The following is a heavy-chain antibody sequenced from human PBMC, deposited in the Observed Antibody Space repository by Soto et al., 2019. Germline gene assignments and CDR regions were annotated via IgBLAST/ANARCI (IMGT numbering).Heavy chain of an antibody. CDR1: GGTFSSYA. CDR3: ARGYIVVVTASLLWYYGMDV. V-gene: IGHV1-69*13. CDR2: IIPIFGTA. J-gene: IGHJ6*02. D-gene: IGHD2-21*02. Sequence: SVKVSCKASGGTFSSYAISWVRQAPGQGLEWMGGIIPIFGTANYAQRFQGRVTITADESTSTAYMELSSLRSEDTAVYYCARGYIVVVTASLLWYYGMDVWGQGTTVTVSS.